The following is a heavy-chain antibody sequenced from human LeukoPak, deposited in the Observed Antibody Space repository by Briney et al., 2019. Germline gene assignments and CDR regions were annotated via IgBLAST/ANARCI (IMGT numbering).Heavy chain of an antibody. V-gene: IGHV4-38-2*02. CDR2: IYHSGDT. CDR3: ATDISGDYYSDMDV. D-gene: IGHD3-9*01. J-gene: IGHJ6*02. Sequence: SETLSLTCTVSGYSISSGYYWGWIRQPPGKGLEWIGSIYHSGDTYYNPSLKSRVTISVDTSKNQFSLKLSSVTAADTAVYYCATDISGDYYSDMDVWGQGTTVTVSS. CDR1: GYSISSGYY.